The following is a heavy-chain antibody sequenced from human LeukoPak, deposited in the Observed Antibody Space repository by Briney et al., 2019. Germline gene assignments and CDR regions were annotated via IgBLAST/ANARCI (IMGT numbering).Heavy chain of an antibody. V-gene: IGHV4-34*01. CDR2: INHSGST. CDR3: AREVPASSPPDY. CDR1: GGSFSGYY. J-gene: IGHJ4*02. D-gene: IGHD2-2*01. Sequence: PSETLSLTCAVYGGSFSGYYWSWIRQPPGKGLEWIGEINHSGSTNYNPSLKSRVTISVDTSKNQFSLKLSSVTAADTAVYYCAREVPASSPPDYWGQGTLVTVSS.